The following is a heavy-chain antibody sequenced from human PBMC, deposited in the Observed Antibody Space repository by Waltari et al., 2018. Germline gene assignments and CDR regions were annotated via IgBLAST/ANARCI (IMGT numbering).Heavy chain of an antibody. V-gene: IGHV3-33*01. J-gene: IGHJ6*02. D-gene: IGHD3-10*01. CDR3: ARVHGRVHYYGMDI. CDR1: GFTFSSDA. Sequence: QMHLVESGGGVVQPVRSLRLPCATSGFTFSSDAMHWVRQAPGKGLAWVAVIWYDGTKTYHAESVRGRFSISRDNFQSILYLQMDSLRAEDTAVYYCARVHGRVHYYGMDIWGQGTTVIVSS. CDR2: IWYDGTKT.